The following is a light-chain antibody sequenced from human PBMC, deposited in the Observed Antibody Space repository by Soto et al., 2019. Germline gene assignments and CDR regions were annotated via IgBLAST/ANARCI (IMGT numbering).Light chain of an antibody. Sequence: IQMTQSPSSLSASVGDRVTITCRASQGIRSDLGWFQQKPGKAPKLLISATSILQSGVPSRFSGSGSGTDFTLTISGLQPEDFGSYYCLQDYTYPWTFGQGTKVDIK. CDR2: ATS. CDR1: QGIRSD. V-gene: IGKV1-6*01. J-gene: IGKJ1*01. CDR3: LQDYTYPWT.